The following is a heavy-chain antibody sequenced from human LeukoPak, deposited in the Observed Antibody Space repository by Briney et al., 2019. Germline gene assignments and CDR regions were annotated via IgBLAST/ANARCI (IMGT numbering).Heavy chain of an antibody. J-gene: IGHJ4*02. CDR1: GGSISSYY. Sequence: SETLSLTCTVSGGSISSYYWSWIRQPPGKGLEWIGYIYYSGSTNYNPSLKSRVTISVDTSKNQFSLKLSSVTAADTAVYYCASSSAVEYSSSSNYFDYWGQGTLVTVSS. CDR2: IYYSGST. CDR3: ASSSAVEYSSSSNYFDY. D-gene: IGHD6-6*01. V-gene: IGHV4-59*01.